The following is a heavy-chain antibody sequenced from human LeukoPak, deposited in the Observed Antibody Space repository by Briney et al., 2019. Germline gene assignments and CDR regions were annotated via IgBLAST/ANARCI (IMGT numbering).Heavy chain of an antibody. CDR1: GGSLSSYY. J-gene: IGHJ3*02. CDR3: ARAVYCGGDCYSGAFDI. V-gene: IGHV4-59*01. D-gene: IGHD2-21*02. CDR2: IYYSGST. Sequence: SETLSLTCTVSGGSLSSYYWSWIRQPPGKGLERIGYIYYSGSTNYNPSLKSRVTISVDTYKNQFSLKLSSVTAADTAVYYCARAVYCGGDCYSGAFDIWGQGTMVTVSS.